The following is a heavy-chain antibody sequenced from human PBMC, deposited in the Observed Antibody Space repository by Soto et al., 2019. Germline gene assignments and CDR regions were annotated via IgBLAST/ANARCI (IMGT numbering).Heavy chain of an antibody. CDR1: GGSFSDYY. Sequence: QVQLQQWGAGLLKPSETLSLTCAVYGGSFSDYYWSWIRQPPGKGLEWIGEINHSGSTNYNLSLKSRVTISVDTPKNQFSLKLSSVTAADTAVYYCARGKDIVVVVTAEYFQLWGQGALVTVSS. J-gene: IGHJ1*01. CDR2: INHSGST. V-gene: IGHV4-34*01. D-gene: IGHD2-15*01. CDR3: ARGKDIVVVVTAEYFQL.